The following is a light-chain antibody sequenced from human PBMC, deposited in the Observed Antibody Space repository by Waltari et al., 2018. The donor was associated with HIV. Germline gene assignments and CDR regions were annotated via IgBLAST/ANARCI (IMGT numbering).Light chain of an antibody. Sequence: QSVVTQPPSASGTPGQRVVISCSGSNSNIGSNSVNWYHQVPGAAPKILINRDDQPYSGVPDRFSGSKSATSAALSIRERRSEEEADYYCAVWDDSLRGGVFGGGTKLTVL. CDR3: AVWDDSLRGGV. J-gene: IGLJ3*02. CDR1: NSNIGSNS. V-gene: IGLV1-47*01. CDR2: RDD.